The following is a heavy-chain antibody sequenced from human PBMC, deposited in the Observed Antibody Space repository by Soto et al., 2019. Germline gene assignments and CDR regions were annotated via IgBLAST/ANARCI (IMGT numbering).Heavy chain of an antibody. CDR3: ARDLFPRRTYGMDV. V-gene: IGHV1-69*01. J-gene: IGHJ6*02. CDR2: IIPIFGTA. D-gene: IGHD2-21*01. Sequence: QVQLVQSGAEVKKPGSSVKVSCKASVGTFSSYALIWVRQAPGHGLEWMGGIIPIFGTANYAQKCQGRGTITADESTSTAYMELSSLRSEDTAVYYGARDLFPRRTYGMDVWGQGTTVTVSS. CDR1: VGTFSSYA.